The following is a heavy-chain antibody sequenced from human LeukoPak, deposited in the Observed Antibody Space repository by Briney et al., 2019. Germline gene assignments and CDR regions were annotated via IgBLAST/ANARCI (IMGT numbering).Heavy chain of an antibody. CDR3: ARLPPRNDYDFWSGQLPLDY. J-gene: IGHJ4*02. CDR1: GYSFTSYW. V-gene: IGHV5-51*01. Sequence: GESLKISCKGSGYSFTSYWIGWVRQLPGKGLEWMGIIYPGDSDTRYSPSFQGQVTISADKSISTAYLQWSSLKASDTAMYYCARLPPRNDYDFWSGQLPLDYWGQGTLVTVSS. CDR2: IYPGDSDT. D-gene: IGHD3-3*01.